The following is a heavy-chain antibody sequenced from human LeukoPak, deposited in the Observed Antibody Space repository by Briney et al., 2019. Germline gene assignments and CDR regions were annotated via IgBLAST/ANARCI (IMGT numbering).Heavy chain of an antibody. V-gene: IGHV3-53*01. CDR1: GFTVSSNF. J-gene: IGHJ4*02. CDR2: IYTAGTT. Sequence: GGSLRLSCAGSGFTVSSNFMSWVRQAPGKGLEWVTVIYTAGTTYYDTYVKGRFTISRDNSKITLYLQMNSLRAEDTAVYYCARGPRGPARLDYWGQGTLVTVSS. CDR3: ARGPRGPARLDY. D-gene: IGHD3-10*01.